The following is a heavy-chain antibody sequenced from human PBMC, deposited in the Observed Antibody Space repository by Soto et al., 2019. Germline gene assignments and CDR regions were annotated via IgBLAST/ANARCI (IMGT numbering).Heavy chain of an antibody. CDR3: AKPRLVAGLIKYVDFAN. Sequence: VQLLESGGGLVQPGGSLRLACEVSGFTFSSYAMSWVRQAPGKGLEWVAVISGTGVSAQYADSVKGRFTISRDNSKNTLNLQMNSLRAEDKAVYYCAKPRLVAGLIKYVDFANWGQGTLVTVSS. V-gene: IGHV3-23*01. CDR2: ISGTGVSA. J-gene: IGHJ4*02. D-gene: IGHD6-19*01. CDR1: GFTFSSYA.